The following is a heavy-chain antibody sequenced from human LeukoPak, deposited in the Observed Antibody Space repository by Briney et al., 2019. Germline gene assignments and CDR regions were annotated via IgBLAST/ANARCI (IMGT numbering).Heavy chain of an antibody. J-gene: IGHJ4*02. V-gene: IGHV1-18*04. Sequence: ASVKVSCKASGYTFTSYGISWVRQAPGQGLEWMGWISAYNGNTNYAQKLQGRVTMTTDTSTSTAYMELRSLRSGDTAVYYCARDPCSSTSCPFDYWGQGTLVTVSS. CDR1: GYTFTSYG. CDR3: ARDPCSSTSCPFDY. CDR2: ISAYNGNT. D-gene: IGHD2-2*01.